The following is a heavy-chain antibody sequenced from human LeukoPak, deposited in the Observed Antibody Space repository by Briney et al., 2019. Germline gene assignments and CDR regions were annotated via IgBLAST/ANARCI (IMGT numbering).Heavy chain of an antibody. V-gene: IGHV1-8*01. CDR1: GYTFTTYD. J-gene: IGHJ5*02. Sequence: ASVKLSCKASGYTFTTYDINWVRHATGQGLEWMGWMNTNSGNTGYAQTFQGRVTMTRNTSISTAYMELSSLRSEDTAVYYCARGPNKSDGGNSGSAWFDPWGQGTLVTVSS. CDR2: MNTNSGNT. CDR3: ARGPNKSDGGNSGSAWFDP. D-gene: IGHD4-23*01.